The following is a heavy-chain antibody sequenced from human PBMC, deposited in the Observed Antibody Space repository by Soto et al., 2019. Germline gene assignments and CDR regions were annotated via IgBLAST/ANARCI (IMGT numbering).Heavy chain of an antibody. Sequence: GGSLRLSCAASGFTFSSYAMHWVRQAPGKGLEWVAVISYDGSNKYYADSVKGRFTISRDNSKNTLYLQMNSLRAEDTAVYYCARDYYDSSGYYPGPFDYWGQGTLVTAPQ. J-gene: IGHJ4*02. CDR2: ISYDGSNK. V-gene: IGHV3-30-3*01. D-gene: IGHD3-22*01. CDR1: GFTFSSYA. CDR3: ARDYYDSSGYYPGPFDY.